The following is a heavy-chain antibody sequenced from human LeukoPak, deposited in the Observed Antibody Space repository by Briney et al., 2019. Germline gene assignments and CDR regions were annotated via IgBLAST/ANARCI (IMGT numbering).Heavy chain of an antibody. CDR2: IIPIFGTA. CDR3: ARDPGLVVRNYYYYMDV. J-gene: IGHJ6*03. D-gene: IGHD2-2*01. V-gene: IGHV1-69*06. CDR1: GGTFSSYA. Sequence: SVKVSCKASGGTFSSYAISWVRQAPGQGLEWMGGIIPIFGTANYAQKFQGRVTITADKSTSTAYMELSSLRSEDTAVYYCARDPGLVVRNYYYYMDVWGKGTTVTVSS.